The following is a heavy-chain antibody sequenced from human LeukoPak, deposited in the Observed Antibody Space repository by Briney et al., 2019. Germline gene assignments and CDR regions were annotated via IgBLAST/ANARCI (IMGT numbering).Heavy chain of an antibody. Sequence: SETLSLTCTVSGGSISSYYWSWIRQPAGKGLEWIGRIYTSGSTNYNPSLKSRVTMSVDTSKNQFSLKLSSVTAADTAVYYCARDMPLLGYCSSTSCYNSYGMDVWGQGTTVTVSS. J-gene: IGHJ6*02. CDR1: GGSISSYY. D-gene: IGHD2-2*02. V-gene: IGHV4-4*07. CDR3: ARDMPLLGYCSSTSCYNSYGMDV. CDR2: IYTSGST.